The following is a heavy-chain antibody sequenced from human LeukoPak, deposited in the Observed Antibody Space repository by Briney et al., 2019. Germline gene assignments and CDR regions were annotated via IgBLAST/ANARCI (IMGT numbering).Heavy chain of an antibody. CDR3: AKSGARHADGNYVDH. Sequence: PGGCLRLSCVASGFTYCFYAMSWVRQAPGGGLEWVALISYAGNSIYYADSVKGRFIVFRDNSKDTLYLKIKRLRADDTALYYCAKSGARHADGNYVDHWGQGTLVTVSS. D-gene: IGHD3-3*01. CDR2: ISYAGNSI. J-gene: IGHJ4*02. V-gene: IGHV3-23*01. CDR1: GFTYCFYA.